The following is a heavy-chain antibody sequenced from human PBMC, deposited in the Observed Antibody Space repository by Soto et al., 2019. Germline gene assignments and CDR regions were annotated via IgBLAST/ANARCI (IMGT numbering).Heavy chain of an antibody. D-gene: IGHD5-12*01. CDR3: ARDHSRYDYYYYYMDV. V-gene: IGHV3-7*03. CDR2: IKQDGSEK. J-gene: IGHJ6*03. CDR1: GFTFSSYW. Sequence: GGSLRLSCAASGFTFSSYWMSWVRQAPGKGLEWVANIKQDGSEKYYVDSGKGRFTISRDNAKNSLYLQLNSLSAEDTAVYYCARDHSRYDYYYYYMDVWGKGTTVTVSS.